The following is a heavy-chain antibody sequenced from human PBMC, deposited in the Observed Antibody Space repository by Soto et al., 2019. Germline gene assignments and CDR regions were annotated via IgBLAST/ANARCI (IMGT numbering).Heavy chain of an antibody. J-gene: IGHJ4*02. CDR3: ARAGVPSVAGLDY. Sequence: QVQLQESGPGLVKPSETLSLTCTVSGGSISSYYWSWIRQPPGKGLEWIGYIYYSGSTNYNPSLKSRVTRSVDTSKNQFSLKLSSVTAADTAVYYCARAGVPSVAGLDYWGQGTLVTVSS. D-gene: IGHD6-19*01. V-gene: IGHV4-59*01. CDR1: GGSISSYY. CDR2: IYYSGST.